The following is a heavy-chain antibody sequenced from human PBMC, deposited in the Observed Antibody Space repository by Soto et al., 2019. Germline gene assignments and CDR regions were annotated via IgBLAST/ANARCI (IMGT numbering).Heavy chain of an antibody. V-gene: IGHV3-30*18. D-gene: IGHD6-6*01. CDR3: VKALSFTSSSLDS. CDR1: GFTFSGIA. CDR2: VSYDGTNK. Sequence: QVQLVESGGGVVRPGNSLTLACAASGFTFSGIAMHWVRQAPGKGLEWVAVVSYDGTNKFYGESVKGRFTVSRDNSKNTLYLHMTSLRPEDTATYYCVKALSFTSSSLDSWGQGSLVIVS. J-gene: IGHJ4*02.